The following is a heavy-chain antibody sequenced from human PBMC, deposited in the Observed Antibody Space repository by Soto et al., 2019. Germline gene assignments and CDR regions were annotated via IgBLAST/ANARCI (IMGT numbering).Heavy chain of an antibody. V-gene: IGHV3-48*02. Sequence: EVQLVQSGGGLVQPGGSLRLSCAASGFIFSSYNMNWVRQAPGEGLEWVSCISSSGTTIYYADSVKGRFTISRDNAKNSLYLQMNSLRDEDTAVYYCASSLVIGTTIWGQGTLVTVSS. CDR2: ISSSGTTI. J-gene: IGHJ4*02. D-gene: IGHD1-20*01. CDR1: GFIFSSYN. CDR3: ASSLVIGTTI.